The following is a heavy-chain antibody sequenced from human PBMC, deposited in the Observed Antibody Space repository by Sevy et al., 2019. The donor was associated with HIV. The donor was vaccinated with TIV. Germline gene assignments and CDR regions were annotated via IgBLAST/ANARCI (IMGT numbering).Heavy chain of an antibody. CDR2: ISAYNGNT. CDR1: GYTFTSYG. Sequence: ASVKVSCKASGYTFTSYGISWVRQAPGQGLEWMGWISAYNGNTNYAQKLQGRVTMTTDTSTSTAYMELRSLRSDDTAVYYCVRDAAYCGGDCYGNGMDVWGQGTTVTVSS. J-gene: IGHJ6*02. V-gene: IGHV1-18*01. D-gene: IGHD2-21*02. CDR3: VRDAAYCGGDCYGNGMDV.